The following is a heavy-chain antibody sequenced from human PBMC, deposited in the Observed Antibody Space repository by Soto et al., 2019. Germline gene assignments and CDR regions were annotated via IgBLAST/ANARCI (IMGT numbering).Heavy chain of an antibody. D-gene: IGHD6-19*01. V-gene: IGHV3-30-3*01. CDR2: ISYDGSNK. CDR1: GFTFSSYA. J-gene: IGHJ4*02. Sequence: QVQLVESGGGVVQPGRSLRLSYAASGFTFSSYAMHWVRQAPGKGLEWVAVISYDGSNKYYADSVKGRFTISRDNSKNTLYLQMNSLRAEDTAVYYCARDQKAVEFDYWGQGTLVTVSS. CDR3: ARDQKAVEFDY.